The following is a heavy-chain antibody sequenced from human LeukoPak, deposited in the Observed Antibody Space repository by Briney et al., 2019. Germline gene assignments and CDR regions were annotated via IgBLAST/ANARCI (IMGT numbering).Heavy chain of an antibody. CDR2: INPNSGGT. CDR1: GYTFTGYY. CDR3: ARVARGDFWSGYSYFDY. J-gene: IGHJ4*02. Sequence: ASVNVSCKASGYTFTGYYMHWVRQAPGQGLEWMGRINPNSGGTNYAQKFQGRVTMTGDTSISTAYMELSRLRSDDTAVYYCARVARGDFWSGYSYFDYWGQGTLVTVSS. V-gene: IGHV1-2*06. D-gene: IGHD3-3*01.